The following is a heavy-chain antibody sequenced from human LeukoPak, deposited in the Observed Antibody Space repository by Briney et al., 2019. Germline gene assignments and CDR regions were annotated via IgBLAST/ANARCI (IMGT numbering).Heavy chain of an antibody. CDR1: GFTFSTNN. Sequence: GGSLRLSCADSGFTFSTNNMNWVRQAPGKGLEWVPFISSSGDIIYYADSVKGRFTISRDNAKNSLFLQMNGLRDEDTAVYYCARGAGSSWFYRWGQGTLVTVSS. J-gene: IGHJ5*02. CDR3: ARGAGSSWFYR. V-gene: IGHV3-48*02. D-gene: IGHD4/OR15-4a*01. CDR2: ISSSGDII.